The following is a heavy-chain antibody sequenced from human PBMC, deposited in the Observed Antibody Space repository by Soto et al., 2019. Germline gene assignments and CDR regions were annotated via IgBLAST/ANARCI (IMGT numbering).Heavy chain of an antibody. V-gene: IGHV3-74*01. CDR3: TKDLNEYSSGWGDY. D-gene: IGHD6-19*01. CDR1: GFTFSTYW. Sequence: EVQLVESGGGLVQPGGSLRLSCAASGFTFSTYWMHWVRQAPGKGLVWVSRIKSDGSITSYADSVKGRFTISRDNAKSTLYLQMNSLRADVTAVYYCTKDLNEYSSGWGDYWGQGVLVTFSS. CDR2: IKSDGSIT. J-gene: IGHJ4*02.